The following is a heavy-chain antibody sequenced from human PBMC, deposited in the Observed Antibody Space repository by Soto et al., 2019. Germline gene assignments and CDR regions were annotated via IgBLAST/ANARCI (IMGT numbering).Heavy chain of an antibody. V-gene: IGHV2-5*02. J-gene: IGHJ5*02. CDR1: GFSLSTSGVG. Sequence: SGPTLVNPTQTLTLTCTFSGFSLSTSGVGVGWIRQPPGKALEWLALIYWDDDKRYSPSLKSRLTITKDTSKNQVVLTMTNMDPVDTATYYCAHTTGIAAAGTNWFDPWGQGTLVTVSS. CDR2: IYWDDDK. D-gene: IGHD6-13*01. CDR3: AHTTGIAAAGTNWFDP.